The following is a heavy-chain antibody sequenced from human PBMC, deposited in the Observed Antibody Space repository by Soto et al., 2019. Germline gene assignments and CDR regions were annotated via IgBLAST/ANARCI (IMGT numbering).Heavy chain of an antibody. V-gene: IGHV1-3*01. CDR3: AKDISPAAGTPWFDP. D-gene: IGHD6-13*01. CDR2: INAGNGNT. Sequence: GASVKVSCKASGYTFTSYAMHWVRQAPGQRLEWMGWINAGNGNTKYSQKFQGRVTITRDTSASTAYMELNSLRAEDTAVYYCAKDISPAAGTPWFDPWGQGTLVTVSS. CDR1: GYTFTSYA. J-gene: IGHJ5*02.